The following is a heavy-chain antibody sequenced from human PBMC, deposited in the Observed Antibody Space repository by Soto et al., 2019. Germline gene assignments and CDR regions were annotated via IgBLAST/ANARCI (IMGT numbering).Heavy chain of an antibody. V-gene: IGHV3-23*01. CDR2: IRGSGGRT. CDR3: AKPIPCGGFFFYPLDY. D-gene: IGHD2-21*01. J-gene: IGHJ4*02. CDR1: GFAFNNYP. Sequence: GGSLRLSCAASGFAFNNYPMNWVRQAPGKGLEWVTAIRGSGGRTFYADSVQGRLTISRDNSKNTLYLHMSSLRAEDTAVYYCAKPIPCGGFFFYPLDYWRPGTLFTVSS.